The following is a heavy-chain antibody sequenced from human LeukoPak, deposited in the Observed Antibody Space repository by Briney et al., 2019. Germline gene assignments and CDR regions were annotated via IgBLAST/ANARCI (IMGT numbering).Heavy chain of an antibody. J-gene: IGHJ4*02. Sequence: GGSLRLSCVVSGISLSNYAMSWVRQAPGKGLEWVSYISERGGSTAYADSVKGRFTISRDNSLNTLYLQMSSLRAEDTAVYFCAKRGIVIRGILVIGYHQEAYHYDYWGQGVLLTVSS. CDR3: AKRGIVIRGILVIGYHQEAYHYDY. CDR2: ISERGGST. V-gene: IGHV3-23*01. CDR1: GISLSNYA. D-gene: IGHD3-10*01.